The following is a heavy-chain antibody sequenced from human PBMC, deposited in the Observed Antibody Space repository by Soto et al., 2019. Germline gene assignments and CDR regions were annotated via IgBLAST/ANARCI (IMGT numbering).Heavy chain of an antibody. V-gene: IGHV4-59*01. CDR3: ASRYGGNFDY. CDR2: IYYSGST. J-gene: IGHJ4*02. CDR1: GGSINSYY. D-gene: IGHD1-26*01. Sequence: QVQLQESGPGLVKPSETLSLTCTVSGGSINSYYWSWIRQPPGKGLEWIGYIYYSGSTNYNPSLERRVTISVDTSKNQCSLKLSSVTAADTAVYYCASRYGGNFDYWGQGTLVTVSS.